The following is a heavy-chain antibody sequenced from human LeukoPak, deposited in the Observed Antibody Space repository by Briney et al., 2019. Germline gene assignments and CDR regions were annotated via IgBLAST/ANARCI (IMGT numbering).Heavy chain of an antibody. CDR1: GFPFSSYG. CDR3: ARDLSAAFDF. J-gene: IGHJ4*02. D-gene: IGHD6-25*01. V-gene: IGHV3-33*01. Sequence: GGSLRLSGAASGFPFSSYGMHWVRQAPGKGLEWVARLVYDARSDYANSVKGRFSISRDDSKNTLFLDMSNLRVEDTALYYCARDLSAAFDFWGQGVLVTVSS. CDR2: LVYDARS.